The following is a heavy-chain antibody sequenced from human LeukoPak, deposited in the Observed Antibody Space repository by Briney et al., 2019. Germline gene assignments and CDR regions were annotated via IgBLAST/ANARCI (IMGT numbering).Heavy chain of an antibody. D-gene: IGHD6-19*01. V-gene: IGHV3-23*01. CDR3: AKVRFGSSGWYRDFDY. CDR2: ISGSGGST. Sequence: GGSLRLSCAASGFTFSSYAMSWVRQAPGKGLEWVSAISGSGGSTYYADSVKGRFTISRDNSKNTLYLQMNSLRAEDTAVYYCAKVRFGSSGWYRDFDYWGQGTLVTVSS. CDR1: GFTFSSYA. J-gene: IGHJ4*02.